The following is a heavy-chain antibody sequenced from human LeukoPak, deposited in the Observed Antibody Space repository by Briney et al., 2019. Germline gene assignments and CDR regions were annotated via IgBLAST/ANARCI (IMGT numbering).Heavy chain of an antibody. CDR2: IIPILGIA. V-gene: IGHV1-69*04. J-gene: IGHJ2*01. Sequence: GASVKVSCKASGGTFSSYAISWVRQAPGQGLEWMGRIIPILGIANYAQKFQGRATITADKSTSTAYMELSSLRSEDTAVYYCARMVTAYIHWYFDLWGRGTLVTVSS. CDR3: ARMVTAYIHWYFDL. CDR1: GGTFSSYA. D-gene: IGHD4-23*01.